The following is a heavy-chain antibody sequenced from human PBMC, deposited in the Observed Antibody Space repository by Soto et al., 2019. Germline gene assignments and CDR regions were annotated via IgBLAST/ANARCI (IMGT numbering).Heavy chain of an antibody. CDR3: ARARVVPAAIWYYYYYMDV. D-gene: IGHD2-2*01. CDR1: GFTFRTYS. Sequence: GGSLRLSCAASGFTFRTYSMNWVRQAPGRGLEWVSYIGSGGNTIYYSDSVKGRFTISRDNAKNSLYLQMNSLRAEDTAVYYCARARVVPAAIWYYYYYMDVWGKGTTVTVSS. CDR2: IGSGGNTI. J-gene: IGHJ6*03. V-gene: IGHV3-48*04.